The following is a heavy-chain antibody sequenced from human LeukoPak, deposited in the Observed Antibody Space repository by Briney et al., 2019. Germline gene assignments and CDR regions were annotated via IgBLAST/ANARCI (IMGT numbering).Heavy chain of an antibody. CDR2: IYYSGST. Sequence: PPETLSLTCTVSGGSISSYYWSWIRQPPGKGLEWIGYIYYSGSTNYNPSLKSRVTISVDTSKNQFSLKLSSVTAADTAVYYCARGYSHDAFDIWGQGTMVTVSS. J-gene: IGHJ3*02. CDR1: GGSISSYY. V-gene: IGHV4-59*01. D-gene: IGHD6-25*01. CDR3: ARGYSHDAFDI.